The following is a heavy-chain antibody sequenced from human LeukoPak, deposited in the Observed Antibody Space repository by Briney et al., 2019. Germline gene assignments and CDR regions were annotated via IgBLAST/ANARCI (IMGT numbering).Heavy chain of an antibody. CDR3: ARLAEGGVDY. CDR2: IYYSGST. V-gene: IGHV4-59*08. J-gene: IGHJ4*02. Sequence: SETLSLTCSVSGASITNYYWSWIRQPPGKGLEWIGYIYYSGSTNYNPSLKSRVTISVDTSKNQFSLKLSSVTAADTAVYYCARLAEGGVDYWGQGTLVTVSS. D-gene: IGHD1-14*01. CDR1: GASITNYY.